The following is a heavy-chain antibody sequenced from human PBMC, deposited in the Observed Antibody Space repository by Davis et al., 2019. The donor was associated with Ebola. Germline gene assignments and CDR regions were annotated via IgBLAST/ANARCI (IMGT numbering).Heavy chain of an antibody. CDR1: GFTFSSYA. CDR2: ISGSGGST. CDR3: AKDLAVAAAFQYYFDY. J-gene: IGHJ4*02. Sequence: GESLKISCAASGFTFSSYAMSWVRQAPGKGLEWVSAISGSGGSTYYADSVKGRFTISRDNSKNTLYLQMNSLRAEDTAVYYCAKDLAVAAAFQYYFDYWGQGTLVTVSS. D-gene: IGHD6-13*01. V-gene: IGHV3-23*01.